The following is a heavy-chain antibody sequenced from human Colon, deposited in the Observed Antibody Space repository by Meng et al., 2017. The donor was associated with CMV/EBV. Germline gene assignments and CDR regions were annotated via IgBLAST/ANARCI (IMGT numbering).Heavy chain of an antibody. Sequence: SVTVSCKASGGTFSSYSISWVRQAPGQGLEWMGGIIPILGIANYAQKFQGRVTITADKSTSTAYMELSSLRSEDTDVYYCESEDVVVPAGLDYWGQGTLVTVSS. CDR3: ESEDVVVPAGLDY. CDR1: GGTFSSYS. CDR2: IIPILGIA. D-gene: IGHD2-2*01. J-gene: IGHJ4*02. V-gene: IGHV1-69*10.